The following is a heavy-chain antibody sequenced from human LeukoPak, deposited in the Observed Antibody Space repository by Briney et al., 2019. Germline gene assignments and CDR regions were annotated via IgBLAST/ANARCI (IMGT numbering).Heavy chain of an antibody. CDR1: GGSISGYS. Sequence: SETLSLICTVSGGSISGYSWTWIRQSPGGGLEWIGYIYYSGDTAYNPSLRSRVTMSVDTSKNQLSLQLSSMTTADTAVYYCARGPYRASISKWFDPWGQGTLVILSS. CDR2: IYYSGDT. CDR3: ARGPYRASISKWFDP. V-gene: IGHV4-59*01. D-gene: IGHD3-16*02. J-gene: IGHJ5*02.